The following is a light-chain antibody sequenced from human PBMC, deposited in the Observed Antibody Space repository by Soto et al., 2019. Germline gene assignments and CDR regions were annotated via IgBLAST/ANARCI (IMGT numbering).Light chain of an antibody. CDR2: DVS. CDR1: SSDVGGYNS. CDR3: SSYISSGTRV. Sequence: QSALTQPASVSESPGQSITISCTGTSSDVGGYNSVSWYQQHPGKAPQLMIYDVSYRPSGVSDRFSGSKSGNTASLTISGLQAEDEADYYCSSYISSGTRVFGGGTKLTVL. V-gene: IGLV2-14*03. J-gene: IGLJ3*02.